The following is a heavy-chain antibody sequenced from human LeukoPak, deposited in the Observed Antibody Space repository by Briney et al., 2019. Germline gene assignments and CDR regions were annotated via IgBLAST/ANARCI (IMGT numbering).Heavy chain of an antibody. CDR1: GYTLTNYL. CDR2: MYPGESQT. CDR3: ARPARGDDEDY. V-gene: IGHV5-51*01. J-gene: IGHJ4*02. Sequence: GESLQISCKASGYTLTNYLIGWVRQMPGKGLEWMGIMYPGESQTRYSPSFQGQVTISADKSINTAYLQWNSLKASDTAMYYCARPARGDDEDYWGQGTLVTVSS. D-gene: IGHD7-27*01.